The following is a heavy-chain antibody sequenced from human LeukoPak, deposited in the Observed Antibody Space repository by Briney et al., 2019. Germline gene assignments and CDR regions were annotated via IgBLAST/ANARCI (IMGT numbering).Heavy chain of an antibody. CDR1: GYTFTSYD. D-gene: IGHD3-9*01. Sequence: ASVKVSCKASGYTFTSYDINWVRQATGQGLEWMGWMNPNSGNTGYAQKFQGRVTMTRNTSISTAYMEVSSLRSEDTAVYYCARGTRGDIXTGYXXGYWXQGTLVTVSS. J-gene: IGHJ4*02. CDR3: ARGTRGDIXTGYXXGY. V-gene: IGHV1-8*01. CDR2: MNPNSGNT.